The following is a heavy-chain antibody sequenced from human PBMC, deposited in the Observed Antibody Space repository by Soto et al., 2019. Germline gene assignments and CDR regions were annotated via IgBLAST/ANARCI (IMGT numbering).Heavy chain of an antibody. Sequence: EVQLVESGGGLVQPGGSLRLSCAASGFTFSSYWMHWVRQAPGKGLVWVSRINSDGSRTNYADSVKGRFTLSRDNAENTLYLQMNSLRAEDTAMSYCARGGYGAWYVDLWGRGTLATVSS. D-gene: IGHD5-18*01. J-gene: IGHJ2*01. CDR1: GFTFSSYW. CDR3: ARGGYGAWYVDL. CDR2: INSDGSRT. V-gene: IGHV3-74*01.